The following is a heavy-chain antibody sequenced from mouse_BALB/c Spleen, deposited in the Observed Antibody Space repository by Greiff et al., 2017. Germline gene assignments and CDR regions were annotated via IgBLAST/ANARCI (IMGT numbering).Heavy chain of an antibody. V-gene: IGHV5-17*02. Sequence: EVQGVESGGGLVQPGGSRKLSCAASGFTFSSFGMHWVRQAPEKGLEWVAYISSGSSTIYYADTVKGRFTISRDNPKNTLFLQMTSLRSEDTAMYYCAREGGDLYFDYWGQGTTLTVAS. CDR1: GFTFSSFG. J-gene: IGHJ2*01. CDR3: AREGGDLYFDY. CDR2: ISSGSSTI.